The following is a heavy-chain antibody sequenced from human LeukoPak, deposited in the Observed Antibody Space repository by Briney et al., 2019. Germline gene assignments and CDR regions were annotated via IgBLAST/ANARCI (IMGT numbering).Heavy chain of an antibody. CDR2: ISSSSSYI. CDR3: ARGVSGTGPDI. J-gene: IGHJ3*02. D-gene: IGHD5/OR15-5a*01. Sequence: GGSLRLSCAASGFTFSSYSMNWVRQAPGKGLEWVSSISSSSSYIYYADSVKGRFTISRDNAKNSLYLQMNSLRAEDTAVYYCARGVSGTGPDIWGLGTMVTVSS. V-gene: IGHV3-21*01. CDR1: GFTFSSYS.